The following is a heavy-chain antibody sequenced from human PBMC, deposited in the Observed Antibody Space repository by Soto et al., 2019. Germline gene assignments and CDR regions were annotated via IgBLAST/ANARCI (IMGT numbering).Heavy chain of an antibody. V-gene: IGHV4-30-4*01. J-gene: IGHJ4*02. D-gene: IGHD5-18*01. CDR3: ASTSYGYTFYDY. CDR1: GGCISSGDYY. Sequence: QVQLQESGPELVKPSQTLLLTCTVSGGCISSGDYYWSWLRQPPGKGLEWIGYICYRGSTYYNPSLTRRVTISVDTSKNQFSLKLSSVTAADTAVYYCASTSYGYTFYDYWGQGTLVTGSS. CDR2: ICYRGST.